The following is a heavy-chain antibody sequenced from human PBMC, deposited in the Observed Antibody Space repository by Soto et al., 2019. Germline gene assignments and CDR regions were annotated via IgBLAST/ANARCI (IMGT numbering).Heavy chain of an antibody. CDR3: ARDPDYYYGSGSGNWFDP. V-gene: IGHV1-18*01. Sequence: QVQLVQSGAEVRKPGASVKVSCKASGYTFTSYGISWVRQAPGQGLEWMGWISAYNGNTNYAQKLQDRVTMTTDTPTRTAYMELRSLRSDDTAVYYCARDPDYYYGSGSGNWFDPWGQGTLVTVSS. CDR1: GYTFTSYG. D-gene: IGHD3-10*01. CDR2: ISAYNGNT. J-gene: IGHJ5*02.